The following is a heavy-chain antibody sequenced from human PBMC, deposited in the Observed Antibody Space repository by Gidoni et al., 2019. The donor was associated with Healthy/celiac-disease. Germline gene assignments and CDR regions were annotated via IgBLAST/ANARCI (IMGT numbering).Heavy chain of an antibody. CDR1: VGSFSGYY. J-gene: IGHJ3*02. CDR3: ARGRWLAGAFDI. D-gene: IGHD6-19*01. V-gene: IGHV4-34*01. CDR2: INHSGST. Sequence: QVQLQQWGAGLLKPSETLSLTCAVYVGSFSGYYWSWIRQPPGKGLEWIGEINHSGSTNYNPSLKSRVTISVDTSKNQFSLKLSSVTAADTAVYYCARGRWLAGAFDIWGQGTMVTVSS.